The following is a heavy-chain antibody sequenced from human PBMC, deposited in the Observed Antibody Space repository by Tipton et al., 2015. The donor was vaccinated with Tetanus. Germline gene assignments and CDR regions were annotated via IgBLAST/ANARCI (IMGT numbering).Heavy chain of an antibody. CDR3: ARPEASGRARGFDI. D-gene: IGHD3-10*01. Sequence: LRLSCTVSDESISSSSYYWAWIRQPPGKGLEWIGTMYNSGATYYNPSLKGRVTISGDTSKNLFSLTSVTASDTAVYYCARPEASGRARGFDIWGQGTKVTVSP. J-gene: IGHJ3*02. CDR1: DESISSSSYY. CDR2: MYNSGAT. V-gene: IGHV4-39*02.